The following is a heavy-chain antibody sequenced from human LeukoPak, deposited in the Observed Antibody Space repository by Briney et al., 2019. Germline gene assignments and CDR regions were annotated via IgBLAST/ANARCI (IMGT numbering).Heavy chain of an antibody. CDR1: AFTFSNYW. V-gene: IGHV3-74*01. D-gene: IGHD3-22*01. CDR2: INPDGSTI. Sequence: PGGSLRLSCAASAFTFSNYWVHWVRQAPGKGLVWVSRINPDGSTINYADSVKGRFTISRDNAKNSLYLQMNSLRAEDTALYYCVRDISGYYFDYWGQGTLVTVSS. CDR3: VRDISGYYFDY. J-gene: IGHJ4*02.